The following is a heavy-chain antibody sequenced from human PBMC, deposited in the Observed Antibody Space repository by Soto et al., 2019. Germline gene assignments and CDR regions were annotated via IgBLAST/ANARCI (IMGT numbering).Heavy chain of an antibody. CDR1: GGTFSSYT. D-gene: IGHD4-17*01. V-gene: IGHV1-69*02. CDR3: ARVIMTTLTTGQFDP. Sequence: QVQLVQSGAEVKKPGSSVKVSCKASGGTFSSYTISWVRQAPGQGLEWMGRIIPILGIANYAQKFQGRVTITADKSTSTAYMELSSLRSEDTAVYYCARVIMTTLTTGQFDPWGQGTLVTVSS. CDR2: IIPILGIA. J-gene: IGHJ5*02.